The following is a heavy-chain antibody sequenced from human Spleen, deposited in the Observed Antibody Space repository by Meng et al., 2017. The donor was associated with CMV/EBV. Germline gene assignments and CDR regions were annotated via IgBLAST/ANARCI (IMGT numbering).Heavy chain of an antibody. CDR1: GYTFTGYY. CDR2: INPNSGGT. D-gene: IGHD3-3*01. CDR3: ASDGHYDFWSGYSSWWFDP. J-gene: IGHJ5*02. V-gene: IGHV1-2*02. Sequence: ASVKVSCKASGYTFTGYYMHWVRQAPGQGLEWMGWINPNSGGTNYAQKFQGRVTMTRDTSISTAYMDTRRLRSDDTAVYYRASDGHYDFWSGYSSWWFDPWGQGTLVTVSS.